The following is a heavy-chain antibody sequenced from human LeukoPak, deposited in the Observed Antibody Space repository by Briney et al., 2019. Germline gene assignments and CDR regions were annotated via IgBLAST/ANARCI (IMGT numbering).Heavy chain of an antibody. CDR2: IIPIFGTA. Sequence: SVKVSCKASGGTFSTYAISWVRQAPGQGLEWMGGIIPIFGTANYAQKFQGRVTITADESTSTVYMELSSLRSEDKAVYYCARGGITGSTEGNYFDYWGQGTLVTVAS. CDR3: ARGGITGSTEGNYFDY. J-gene: IGHJ4*02. V-gene: IGHV1-69*13. D-gene: IGHD1-7*01. CDR1: GGTFSTYA.